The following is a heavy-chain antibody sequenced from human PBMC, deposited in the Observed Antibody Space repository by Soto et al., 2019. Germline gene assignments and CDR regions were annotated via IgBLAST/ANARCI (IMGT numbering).Heavy chain of an antibody. J-gene: IGHJ4*02. Sequence: ASVKVSCKASGYTFTNSDINWVRQAPGQGLEWMGWMNPDSGHAAYAQKFQGRVALTTSTSTSTVYMEMRSLGSEDTAVYYCARRPHCSGGICYYGLDNWGQGTLVTVSS. CDR1: GYTFTNSD. CDR3: ARRPHCSGGICYYGLDN. CDR2: MNPDSGHA. V-gene: IGHV1-8*01. D-gene: IGHD2-15*01.